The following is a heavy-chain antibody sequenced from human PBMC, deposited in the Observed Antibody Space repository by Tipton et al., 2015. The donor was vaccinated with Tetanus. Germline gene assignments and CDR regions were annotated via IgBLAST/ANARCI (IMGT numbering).Heavy chain of an antibody. CDR3: ARGTVRDY. D-gene: IGHD4-11*01. V-gene: IGHV3-23*01. J-gene: IGHJ4*02. CDR1: GFTFSSYA. CDR2: IRASGGST. Sequence: SLRLSCAASGFTFSSYAMSWVRQAPGKGLEWVSAIRASGGSTYYADSVKGRFTISRDNSKNTLYLQMNSLRAEDTAVYYCARGTVRDYWGQGTLVTVSS.